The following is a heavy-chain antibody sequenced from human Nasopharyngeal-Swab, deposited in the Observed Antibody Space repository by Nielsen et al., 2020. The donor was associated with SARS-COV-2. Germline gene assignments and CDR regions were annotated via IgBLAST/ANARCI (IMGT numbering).Heavy chain of an antibody. Sequence: WIRQPPGKGLEWLSYISTGPTVIYYADSVKGRFNISRDNAKNSLYLQMNSLRVEDTAVYYCASGTYYGSYDSWGQGTLVTVSS. CDR3: ASGTYYGSYDS. D-gene: IGHD3-16*01. V-gene: IGHV3-48*01. CDR2: ISTGPTVI. J-gene: IGHJ5*02.